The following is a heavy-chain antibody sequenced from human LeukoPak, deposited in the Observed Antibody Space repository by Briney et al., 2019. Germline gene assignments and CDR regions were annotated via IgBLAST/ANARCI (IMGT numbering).Heavy chain of an antibody. V-gene: IGHV4-59*01. Sequence: GSLRLSCAASGFTFSSYGMSWIRQPPGKGLEWIGYIYDSVSTHYNPSLRSRVTISLDTSKNQFSLKVTSLTPADTAVYYCAGFPPGSLDSSGQYYEFIYWGQGTVVTVSS. J-gene: IGHJ4*02. D-gene: IGHD3-22*01. CDR1: GFTFSSYG. CDR3: AGFPPGSLDSSGQYYEFIY. CDR2: IYDSVST.